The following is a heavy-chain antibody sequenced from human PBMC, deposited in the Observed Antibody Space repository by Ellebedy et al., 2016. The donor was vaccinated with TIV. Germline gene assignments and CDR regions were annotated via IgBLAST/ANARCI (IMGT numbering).Heavy chain of an antibody. D-gene: IGHD2-15*01. CDR2: ISGTGRYT. Sequence: GGSLRLSCAASGFTLNSYATTWVRQTPGKGLEWVSAISGTGRYTYHTDSVKGRFTISRDNARNMLYLHMDSLRTEDTGVYYCAKDRGGGYCSDGGCYSSDWGQGTRVTVSS. CDR1: GFTLNSYA. J-gene: IGHJ4*02. V-gene: IGHV3-23*01. CDR3: AKDRGGGYCSDGGCYSSD.